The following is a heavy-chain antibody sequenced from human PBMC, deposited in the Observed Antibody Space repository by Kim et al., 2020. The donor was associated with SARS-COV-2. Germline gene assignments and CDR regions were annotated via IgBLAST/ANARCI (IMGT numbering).Heavy chain of an antibody. J-gene: IGHJ4*02. Sequence: GGSLRLSCAASGIDFKNYGMHWVRQAPGKGLEWVAVIWFDGTKTYYADSVKGRFXTSRDNSRDILFLQMNSLRAEDTALYXXXREWGKKFNWYVLDYWGQGPXXXVSS. CDR2: IWFDGTKT. V-gene: IGHV3-33*01. CDR3: XREWGKKFNWYVLDY. D-gene: IGHD6-13*01. CDR1: GIDFKNYG.